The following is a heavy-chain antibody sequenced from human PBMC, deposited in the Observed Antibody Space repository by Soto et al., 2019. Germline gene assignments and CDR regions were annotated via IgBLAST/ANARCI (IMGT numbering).Heavy chain of an antibody. CDR2: IGSSSVTI. D-gene: IGHD6-19*01. Sequence: GGSLRLSCAASGFTLSNYVMNWVPQAPGKGLEWISCIGSSSVTIFHADSVKGRFTISRDSAKNSLYLQMNSLRAEDTAMYYCAKGVPGIAVAGTGYFQHWGQGT. CDR3: AKGVPGIAVAGTGYFQH. J-gene: IGHJ1*01. V-gene: IGHV3-48*01. CDR1: GFTLSNYV.